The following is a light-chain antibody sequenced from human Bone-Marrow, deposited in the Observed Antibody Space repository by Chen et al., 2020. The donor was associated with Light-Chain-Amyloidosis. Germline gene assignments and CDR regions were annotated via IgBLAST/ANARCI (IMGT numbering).Light chain of an antibody. CDR1: NIRSTS. V-gene: IGLV3-21*02. J-gene: IGLJ3*02. CDR3: QVWDRSSDRPV. CDR2: DDS. Sequence: SYVLNQPSQVSVPPGQTATIACGGNNIRSTSVHWYQQTPGQAPLLVVYDDSVRTSGIPERLSVSNSGNTANLTISRVEAGDEADYYCQVWDRSSDRPVFGGGAKLSVL.